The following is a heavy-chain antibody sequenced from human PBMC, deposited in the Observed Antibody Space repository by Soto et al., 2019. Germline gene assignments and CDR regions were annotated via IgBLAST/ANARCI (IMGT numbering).Heavy chain of an antibody. CDR2: ISAYNGNT. Sequence: ASVKVSCKASGYTFTSYGISWVRQAPGQGLEWMGWISAYNGNTNYAQKLQGRVTMTTDTSTSTAYMELRSLRSDDTAVYYCARDGDYDILSNYQDFDYWGQGTLVTDSS. J-gene: IGHJ4*02. D-gene: IGHD3-9*01. CDR3: ARDGDYDILSNYQDFDY. V-gene: IGHV1-18*04. CDR1: GYTFTSYG.